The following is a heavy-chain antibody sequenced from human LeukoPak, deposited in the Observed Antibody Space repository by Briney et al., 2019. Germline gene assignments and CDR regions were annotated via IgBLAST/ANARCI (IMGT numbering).Heavy chain of an antibody. CDR3: ARSYSYYYDSSGYSNWFDP. Sequence: SETLSLTCTVSGGSISSGGYYWSWIRQHPGKGLEWIGYIYYSRSTYYNPSLKSRVTISVDTSKNQFSLKLSSVTAADTAVYYCARSYSYYYDSSGYSNWFDPWGQGTLVTVSS. D-gene: IGHD3-22*01. J-gene: IGHJ5*02. CDR1: GGSISSGGYY. V-gene: IGHV4-31*03. CDR2: IYYSRST.